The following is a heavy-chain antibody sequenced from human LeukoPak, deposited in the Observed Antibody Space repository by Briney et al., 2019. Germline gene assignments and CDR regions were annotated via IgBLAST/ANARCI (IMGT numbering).Heavy chain of an antibody. V-gene: IGHV3-74*01. J-gene: IGHJ4*02. D-gene: IGHD3-3*01. Sequence: GSLRLSCAASGFDFSSNWMHWVRHAPGQGLVWVSRIKGDGISTNYADSVKGRFTISRDIAKNTLYLQMNSLGAEDTGVYYCAKDHYWSIDYWGRGTLVTVSS. CDR3: AKDHYWSIDY. CDR2: IKGDGIST. CDR1: GFDFSSNW.